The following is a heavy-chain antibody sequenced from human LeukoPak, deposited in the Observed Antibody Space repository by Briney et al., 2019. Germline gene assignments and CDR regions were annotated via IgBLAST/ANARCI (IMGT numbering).Heavy chain of an antibody. D-gene: IGHD3-10*01. CDR1: GYTFSGYY. Sequence: ASVKVSCKASGYTFSGYYMHWVRQVPGQGLEWMGWINPHSGGINYAQKFQGRVTMTRDTSISTAYMELSRLKYDDTAVYYCARARFSHGSGTYNDYWGQGTLVTVSS. CDR3: ARARFSHGSGTYNDY. V-gene: IGHV1-2*02. J-gene: IGHJ4*02. CDR2: INPHSGGI.